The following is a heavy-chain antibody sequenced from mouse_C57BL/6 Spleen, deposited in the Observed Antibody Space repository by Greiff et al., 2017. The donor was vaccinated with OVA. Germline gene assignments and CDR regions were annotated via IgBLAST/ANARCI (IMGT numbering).Heavy chain of an antibody. CDR3: ARREDYDFDY. CDR2: INPGSGGT. D-gene: IGHD2-4*01. J-gene: IGHJ2*01. Sequence: QVQLQQSGAELVRPWTSVKVSCKASGYAFTNYLIEWVKQRPGQGLEWIGVINPGSGGTNYNEKFKGKATLTADKSSSTAYMQLSSLTSEDSAVYFCARREDYDFDYWGQGTTLTVSS. V-gene: IGHV1-54*01. CDR1: GYAFTNYL.